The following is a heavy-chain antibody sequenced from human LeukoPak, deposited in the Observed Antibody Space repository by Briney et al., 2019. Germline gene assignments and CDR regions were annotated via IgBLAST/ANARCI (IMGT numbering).Heavy chain of an antibody. CDR3: ARDPHYYGTGYFDY. CDR2: ISSNGGST. D-gene: IGHD3-10*01. V-gene: IGHV3-64*01. Sequence: PGGSLRLSCAASGFTFSSYAMHWVRQAPGKGLEYVSAISSNGGSTYYANSVKGRFTISRDNSKNTLYLQMGSLRAEDMAVYYCARDPHYYGTGYFDYWGQGTLVTASS. J-gene: IGHJ4*02. CDR1: GFTFSSYA.